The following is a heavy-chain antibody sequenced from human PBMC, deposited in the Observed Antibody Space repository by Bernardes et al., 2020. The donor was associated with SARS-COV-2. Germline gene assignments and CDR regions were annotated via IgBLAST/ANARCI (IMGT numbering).Heavy chain of an antibody. J-gene: IGHJ5*02. Sequence: SETLSLTCAVSDGSLSGYFWSWIRQSPGKGLEWIGEVIHTGVTNYNPSLKSRLTISVDTSKNQFSLTLNSVTAADTAIYYCARRRIGVAVWFDTWGLGSRVTVSS. CDR2: VIHTGVT. CDR1: DGSLSGYF. D-gene: IGHD6-19*01. V-gene: IGHV4-34*12. CDR3: ARRRIGVAVWFDT.